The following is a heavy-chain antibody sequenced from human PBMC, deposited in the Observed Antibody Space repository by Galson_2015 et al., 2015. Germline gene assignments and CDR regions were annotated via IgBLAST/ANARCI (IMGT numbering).Heavy chain of an antibody. J-gene: IGHJ4*02. CDR2: ISYDGSNK. Sequence: SLRLSCAASGFTFSSYGMHWVRQAPGKGLEWVAVISYDGSNKYYADSVKGRFTISRDNSKNTLYLQMNSLRAEDTAVYYCARDIGIPAAMRHFDYWGQGTLVTVSS. V-gene: IGHV3-30*03. D-gene: IGHD2-2*01. CDR3: ARDIGIPAAMRHFDY. CDR1: GFTFSSYG.